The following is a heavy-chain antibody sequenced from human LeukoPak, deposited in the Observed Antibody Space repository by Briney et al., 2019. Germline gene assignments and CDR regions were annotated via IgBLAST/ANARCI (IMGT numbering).Heavy chain of an antibody. J-gene: IGHJ6*02. CDR1: GGSFSFYY. V-gene: IGHV4-59*01. CDR2: IYYSGST. CDR3: ARDARGSSYMDV. D-gene: IGHD3-10*01. Sequence: SETLSLTCTVSGGSFSFYYWSWIRQPPGKGLEWIGYIYYSGSTNYNPSLKSRVTISVDTSKNQFSLKVSSVTAADTAVCYCARDARGSSYMDVWGQGTTVTVSS.